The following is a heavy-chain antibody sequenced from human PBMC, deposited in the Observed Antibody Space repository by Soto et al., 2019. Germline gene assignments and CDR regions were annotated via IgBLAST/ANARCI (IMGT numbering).Heavy chain of an antibody. D-gene: IGHD6-13*01. V-gene: IGHV3-30*18. Sequence: WVFLRLCCAASGFTFVDLAVHWVRKAPGKGLEWVSVITCNGSSKYYADSVKGRFTISRDNSKNTLYLQMNSLRAEDTAVYYCAKDPAAAGPLGYWGQGTLVTVSS. CDR3: AKDPAAAGPLGY. CDR2: ITCNGSSK. CDR1: GFTFVDLA. J-gene: IGHJ4*02.